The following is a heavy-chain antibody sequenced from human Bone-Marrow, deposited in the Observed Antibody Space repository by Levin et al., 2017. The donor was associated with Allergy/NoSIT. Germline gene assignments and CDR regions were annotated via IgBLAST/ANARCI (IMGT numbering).Heavy chain of an antibody. D-gene: IGHD3-10*01. J-gene: IGHJ5*02. CDR3: ARVLRVGGYYGSGSPNWFDP. V-gene: IGHV4-39*07. Sequence: SQTLSLTCTVSGGSISSSRYYWGWIRQPPGKGLEWIGTIYYSGSTYYNPSLKSRVTISVDTSKNQFSLKLTSVTAADTAMYYCARVLRVGGYYGSGSPNWFDPWGLGTLVTVSS. CDR1: GGSISSSRYY. CDR2: IYYSGST.